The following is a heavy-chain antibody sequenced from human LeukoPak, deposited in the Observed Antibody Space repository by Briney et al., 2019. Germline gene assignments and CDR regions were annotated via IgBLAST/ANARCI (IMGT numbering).Heavy chain of an antibody. CDR2: FDPEDGET. D-gene: IGHD6-19*01. V-gene: IGHV1-24*01. CDR1: GYTLTELS. J-gene: IGHJ6*03. CDR3: ATHSRGPGGYYYYMDV. Sequence: VASVKVSCKVSGYTLTELSMHWVRQAPGKGLEWMGGFDPEDGETIYAQKFQGRVTMTEDTSTDTAYMELSSLRSEDTAVYYCATHSRGPGGYYYYMDVWGKGTTVTVSS.